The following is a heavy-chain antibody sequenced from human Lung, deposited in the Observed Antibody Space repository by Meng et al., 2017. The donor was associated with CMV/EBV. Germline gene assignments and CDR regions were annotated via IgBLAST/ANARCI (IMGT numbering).Heavy chain of an antibody. CDR2: IGWNSGSI. CDR3: AQDSAYNTNYGWFDP. Sequence: SCIVSGFTFDEFAMHWVRQAPGKGLEWVSGIGWNSGSIDYADSVKGRFTISRDNAKNSLYLQMNSLRTEDTALYYCAQDSAYNTNYGWFDPWGPGTLVTVSS. D-gene: IGHD4-17*01. V-gene: IGHV3-9*01. J-gene: IGHJ5*02. CDR1: GFTFDEFA.